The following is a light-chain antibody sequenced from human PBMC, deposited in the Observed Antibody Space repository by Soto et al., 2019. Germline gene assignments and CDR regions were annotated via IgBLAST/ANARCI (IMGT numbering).Light chain of an antibody. CDR2: GAS. CDR3: QQYGSSPPIT. Sequence: EIVLTQPPGTLSLSPGERATLSCRASQSVSSSYLTWYQQKPGQAPRLLIYGASSRATGIPDRFSGSGSGTDFTLTISRLEPEDCAVYYCQQYGSSPPITFGQRTRLEIK. CDR1: QSVSSSY. J-gene: IGKJ5*01. V-gene: IGKV3-20*01.